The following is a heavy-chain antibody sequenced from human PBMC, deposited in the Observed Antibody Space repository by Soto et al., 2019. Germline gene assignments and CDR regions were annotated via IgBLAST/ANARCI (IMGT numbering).Heavy chain of an antibody. V-gene: IGHV3-9*01. CDR2: ISWNSGSI. D-gene: IGHD6-19*01. J-gene: IGHJ3*02. Sequence: GGCLGLSCASSGFTLADYAVHCVLPAPGKGLEWVSGISWNSGSIGYADSVKGRFTISRDNAKNSLYMQMNSLRAEDTALYYCAKDTQPSVADAFDIWGQGTMVTVSS. CDR1: GFTLADYA. CDR3: AKDTQPSVADAFDI.